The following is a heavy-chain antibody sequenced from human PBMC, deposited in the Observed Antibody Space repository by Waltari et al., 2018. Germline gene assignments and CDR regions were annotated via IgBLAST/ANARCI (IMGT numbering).Heavy chain of an antibody. J-gene: IGHJ4*02. CDR1: GGSISSINW. Sequence: QVQLQESGPGLVKPSGTLSLTCAVSGGSISSINWWSGVRKAPGKGLEWIWASSHRGSTNYNPSLKSRVTISVDKAKNQFSLKLSSVTAADTAVDYWARRGSSRTRPRSGDYWGQGTLVTVSS. CDR3: ARRGSSRTRPRSGDY. V-gene: IGHV4-4*02. CDR2: SSHRGST. D-gene: IGHD6-13*01.